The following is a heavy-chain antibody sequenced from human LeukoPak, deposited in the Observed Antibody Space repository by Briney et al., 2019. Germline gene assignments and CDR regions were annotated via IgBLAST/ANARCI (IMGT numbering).Heavy chain of an antibody. Sequence: SETLSLTCTVSDASFSSNTYYWGWIRQPPGKGLEWIGSAFNNEGTYYSPSLRRRVTISRDTSKKQLSPRLSSLTAADTAVYYCARGVQVWLMSQRYFDSWGQGTLVTVSS. J-gene: IGHJ4*02. V-gene: IGHV4-39*07. CDR2: AFNNEGT. CDR1: DASFSSNTYY. D-gene: IGHD3-10*01. CDR3: ARGVQVWLMSQRYFDS.